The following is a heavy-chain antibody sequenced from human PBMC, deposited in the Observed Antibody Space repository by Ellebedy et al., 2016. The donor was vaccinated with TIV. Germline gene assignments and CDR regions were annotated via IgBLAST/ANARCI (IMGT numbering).Heavy chain of an antibody. Sequence: GESLKISCVGSGFTFRHFVMSWVRQAPGKGLEWVASSAGAGGGTKYADPAKGRLIISRDNSKNTLYLQMSSLRAEDTAVYHCTKSEDLREWRFCFDPWGQGTLVTVSS. V-gene: IGHV3-23*01. CDR2: SAGAGGGT. CDR3: TKSEDLREWRFCFDP. CDR1: GFTFRHFV. J-gene: IGHJ5*02. D-gene: IGHD2-8*01.